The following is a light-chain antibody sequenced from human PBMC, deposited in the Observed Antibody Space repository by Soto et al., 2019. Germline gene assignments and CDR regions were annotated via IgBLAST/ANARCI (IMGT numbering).Light chain of an antibody. V-gene: IGKV3-11*01. CDR1: QSVSSY. J-gene: IGKJ2*01. CDR2: DAS. Sequence: EIVLTQSPATLSLSPGEIATLSCRASQSVSSYLAWYQQKPGQAPRLLIYDASNRATGIPARFSGSGSGTDFTLTISSLEPEDFAVYYCQQRSNWPPLMYTFGQGTKLEIK. CDR3: QQRSNWPPLMYT.